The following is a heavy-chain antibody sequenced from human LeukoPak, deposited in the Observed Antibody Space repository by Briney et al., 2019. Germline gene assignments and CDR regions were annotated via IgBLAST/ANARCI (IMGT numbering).Heavy chain of an antibody. V-gene: IGHV4-34*01. CDR1: GGSFSGYY. CDR3: ARLGMVYYYYYMDV. CDR2: INHSGST. J-gene: IGHJ6*03. D-gene: IGHD3-10*01. Sequence: SETLSLTCAVYGGSFSGYYWSWLRQPPGKGLEWIGEINHSGSTNYNPSLKSRVTISVDTSKNQFSLKLSSVTAADTAVYYCARLGMVYYYYYMDVWGKGTTVTISS.